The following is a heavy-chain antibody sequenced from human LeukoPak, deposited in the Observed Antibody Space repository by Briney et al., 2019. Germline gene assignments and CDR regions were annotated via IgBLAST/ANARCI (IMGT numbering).Heavy chain of an antibody. CDR1: GFTFSSYA. V-gene: IGHV3-15*07. D-gene: IGHD2-21*01. CDR3: ITPLPYSAQ. Sequence: GGSLRLSCAASGFTFSSYAMHWVRQAPGKGLEWVGRIKPKTDGETTEYAAPVKDRFSISRDDSKSMMYLQMNSLKTEDTAVYHCITPLPYSAQGGQGTLVTVSS. J-gene: IGHJ4*02. CDR2: IKPKTDGETT.